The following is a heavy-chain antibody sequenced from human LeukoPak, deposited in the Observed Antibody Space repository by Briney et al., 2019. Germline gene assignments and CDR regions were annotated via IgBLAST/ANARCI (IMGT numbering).Heavy chain of an antibody. V-gene: IGHV4-39*01. CDR3: ASPRGFSYGYFDN. D-gene: IGHD5-18*01. J-gene: IGHJ4*02. Sequence: SETLSLTCTVSGGSISSSNAYWGWLRQPPGKGLEWLGSIYYSKNTYYNPSLKSRVTISADTSKNQFSLTLGSVSAADTAVYYCASPRGFSYGYFDNWGQGTLVTVSS. CDR1: GGSISSSNAY. CDR2: IYYSKNT.